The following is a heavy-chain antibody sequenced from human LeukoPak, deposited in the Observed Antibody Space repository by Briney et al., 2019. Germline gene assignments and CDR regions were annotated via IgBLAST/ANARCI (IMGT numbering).Heavy chain of an antibody. CDR3: ARDRTTFGEFDY. CDR2: IYSGGNT. J-gene: IGHJ4*02. D-gene: IGHD3-10*01. V-gene: IGHV3-53*01. CDR1: GFRVSGNY. Sequence: GGSLRLSCAASGFRVSGNYMRWVRQAPGKGLERVSVIYSGGNTYYADSVKGRFTISRDNSKNRLYLEMNSLSAEDTAVYYCARDRTTFGEFDYWGQGTLVTVSS.